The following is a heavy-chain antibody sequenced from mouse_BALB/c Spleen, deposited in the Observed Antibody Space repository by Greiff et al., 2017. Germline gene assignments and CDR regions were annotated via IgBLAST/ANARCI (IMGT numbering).Heavy chain of an antibody. J-gene: IGHJ3*01. Sequence: EVKLMESGGGLVQPGGSLKLSCAASGFTFSSYTMSWVRQTPEKRLEWVAYISNGGGSTYYPDTVKGRFTISRDNAKNTLYLQMSSLKSEDTAMYYCASLYYGYDGGAYWGQGTLVTVSA. CDR3: ASLYYGYDGGAY. V-gene: IGHV5-12-2*01. CDR1: GFTFSSYT. D-gene: IGHD2-2*01. CDR2: ISNGGGST.